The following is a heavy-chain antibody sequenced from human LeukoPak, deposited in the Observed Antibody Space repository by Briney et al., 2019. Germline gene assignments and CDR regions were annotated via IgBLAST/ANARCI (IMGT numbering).Heavy chain of an antibody. J-gene: IGHJ3*02. CDR1: GYTFTSYG. Sequence: ASVKVSCKASGYTFTSYGISWVRQAPGQGLEWMGWISAYNGNTNYAQKLQGRVTMTTDTSTSTAYMELRSLRSDDTAVYYCARDEGDIVVVPAQPLDAFDIWGQGTMVTVSS. V-gene: IGHV1-18*01. D-gene: IGHD2-2*01. CDR2: ISAYNGNT. CDR3: ARDEGDIVVVPAQPLDAFDI.